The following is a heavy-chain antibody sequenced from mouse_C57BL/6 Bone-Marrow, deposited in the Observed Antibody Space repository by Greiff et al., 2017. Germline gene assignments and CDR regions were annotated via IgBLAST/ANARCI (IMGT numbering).Heavy chain of an antibody. V-gene: IGHV14-4*01. CDR1: GFNIKDDY. J-gene: IGHJ2*01. D-gene: IGHD1-1*01. Sequence: EVNVVESGAELVRPGASVKLSCTASGFNIKDDYMHWVKQRPEQGLEWIGWIDPENGDTEYASKFQGKATITAYTSSNTAYLQLSSLTSEDTAVYYCTHYYGSSYFDYWGQGTTLTVSS. CDR2: IDPENGDT. CDR3: THYYGSSYFDY.